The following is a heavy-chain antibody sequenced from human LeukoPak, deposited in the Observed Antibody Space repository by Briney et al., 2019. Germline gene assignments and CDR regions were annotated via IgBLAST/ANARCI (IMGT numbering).Heavy chain of an antibody. CDR3: AKDHCSSTGCDGSPGY. J-gene: IGHJ4*02. CDR1: GFTFSGYA. V-gene: IGHV3-64*01. CDR2: ISSNGGGT. Sequence: GGSLRLSCAASGFTFSGYAMHWVRQAPGKGLEYVSAISSNGGGTFYATSVKGRFTISRDNSKNTLYLQMGSLRAEDMAVYYCAKDHCSSTGCDGSPGYWGQGALVTVSS. D-gene: IGHD2-2*01.